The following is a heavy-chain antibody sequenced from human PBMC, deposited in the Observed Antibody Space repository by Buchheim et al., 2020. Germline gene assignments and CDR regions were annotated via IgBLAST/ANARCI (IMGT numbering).Heavy chain of an antibody. Sequence: QVQLVQSGAEVKKPGASVKVSCKASGYTFTGYYMHWVRQAPGQGLEWMGWINPNSGGTNYAQKFQGWVTMTRDTSISTAYMEVSRLRSDDTAVYYCARDVGYCSSTSCSWSFDYWGQGTL. CDR2: INPNSGGT. CDR1: GYTFTGYY. CDR3: ARDVGYCSSTSCSWSFDY. J-gene: IGHJ4*02. V-gene: IGHV1-2*04. D-gene: IGHD2-2*01.